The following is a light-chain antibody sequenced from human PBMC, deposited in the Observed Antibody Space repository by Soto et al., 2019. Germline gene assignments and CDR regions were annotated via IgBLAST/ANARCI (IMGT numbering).Light chain of an antibody. Sequence: QSALTQPASVSGSPGQSITISCTGTSSDVGGYNYVSWYQQHPGKAPKPMIYEVSNRPSGVSNRFSGSKSGNTASLTISGLQADDEADYYCSSYTSIITLYVFGSGTKVTVL. CDR2: EVS. J-gene: IGLJ1*01. V-gene: IGLV2-14*01. CDR3: SSYTSIITLYV. CDR1: SSDVGGYNY.